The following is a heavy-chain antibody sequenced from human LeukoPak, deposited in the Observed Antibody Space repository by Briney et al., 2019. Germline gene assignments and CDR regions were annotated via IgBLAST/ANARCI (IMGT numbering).Heavy chain of an antibody. Sequence: GASVKVSCKASGYTFTSYGISWVRQAPGQGLEWMGWISAYNGNTNCAQKLQGRVTMTTDTSTSTAYMELRSLRSDDTAVYYCARDPPSFGYYYGMDVWGQGTTVTVSS. V-gene: IGHV1-18*01. CDR2: ISAYNGNT. CDR3: ARDPPSFGYYYGMDV. J-gene: IGHJ6*02. CDR1: GYTFTSYG. D-gene: IGHD3-3*01.